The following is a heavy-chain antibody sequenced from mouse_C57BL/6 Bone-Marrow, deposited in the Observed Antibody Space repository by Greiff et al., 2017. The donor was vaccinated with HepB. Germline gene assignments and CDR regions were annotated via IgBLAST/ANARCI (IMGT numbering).Heavy chain of an antibody. CDR1: GYTFTDYE. Sequence: QVQLQQSGAELVRPGASVTLSCKASGYTFTDYEMHWVKQTPVHGLEWIGAIDPETGGTAYNQKFKGKAILTADKSSSTAYMELRSLTSEDSAVYYCTRYDYLYYFDYWGQGTTLTVSS. V-gene: IGHV1-15*01. CDR2: IDPETGGT. J-gene: IGHJ2*01. D-gene: IGHD2-4*01. CDR3: TRYDYLYYFDY.